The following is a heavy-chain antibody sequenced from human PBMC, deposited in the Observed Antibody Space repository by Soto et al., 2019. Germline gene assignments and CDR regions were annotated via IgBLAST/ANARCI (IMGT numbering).Heavy chain of an antibody. Sequence: ASVKVSCKASGYTLTSYGISWVRQAPGQGLEWMGWISAYNGNTNYAQKLQGRVTMTTDTSTSTAYMELKSLRSDDTAVYYCARDVRRYSSGAWFDPWGQGTLVTVSS. CDR2: ISAYNGNT. J-gene: IGHJ5*02. D-gene: IGHD3-22*01. V-gene: IGHV1-18*01. CDR1: GYTLTSYG. CDR3: ARDVRRYSSGAWFDP.